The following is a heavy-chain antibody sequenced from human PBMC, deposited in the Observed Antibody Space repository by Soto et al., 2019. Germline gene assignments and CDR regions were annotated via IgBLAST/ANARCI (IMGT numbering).Heavy chain of an antibody. J-gene: IGHJ6*03. CDR1: GFTFDDYA. Sequence: GGSLRLSCAASGFTFDDYAMHWVRQAPGKGLEWVSGISWNSGSIGYADSVKGRFTISRDNAKNSLYLQMNSLRAEDTALYYCAKCGGGAVAGIPPVHMDVWGKGTTVTVSS. V-gene: IGHV3-9*01. D-gene: IGHD6-19*01. CDR3: AKCGGGAVAGIPPVHMDV. CDR2: ISWNSGSI.